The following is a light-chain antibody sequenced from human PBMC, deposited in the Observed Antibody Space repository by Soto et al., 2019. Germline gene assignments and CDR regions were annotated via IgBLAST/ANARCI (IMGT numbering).Light chain of an antibody. CDR2: GAS. Sequence: EIVITHSPATLSFSPGERATLSCRASQSVSSNLAWYQQKPGQAPRLLIYGASTRATGIPARFSGSGSGTEFTLTISSLQSEDFAVYYCQQYNNWPQTFGQGTKVDIK. CDR1: QSVSSN. V-gene: IGKV3-15*01. CDR3: QQYNNWPQT. J-gene: IGKJ1*01.